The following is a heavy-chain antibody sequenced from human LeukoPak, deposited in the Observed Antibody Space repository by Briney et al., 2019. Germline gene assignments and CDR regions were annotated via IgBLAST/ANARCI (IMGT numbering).Heavy chain of an antibody. D-gene: IGHD5-18*01. V-gene: IGHV4-59*11. CDR1: GGSISDHY. CDR2: VYDSGNT. CDR3: ARVSWSGIQLWFDY. Sequence: SETLSLTCTVSGGSISDHYWNWIRQSPGKGLEWIGYVYDSGNTNYNPSLKSRVTISVDTSKNQFTLRLSSVTAADTAVYYCARVSWSGIQLWFDYWGQGTLATVSS. J-gene: IGHJ4*02.